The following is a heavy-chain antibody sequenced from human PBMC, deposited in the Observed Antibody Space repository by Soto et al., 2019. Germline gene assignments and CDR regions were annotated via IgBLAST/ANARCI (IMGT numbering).Heavy chain of an antibody. D-gene: IGHD4-17*01. Sequence: PGGSLRLSCAASGFTFSSYSMNWVRQAPGKGLEWVSSISSSSSYIYYADSVKGRFTISRDNAKNSLYLQMNSLRAEDTAVYYCARDSPRTDYDCDYWGQGNLVTVSS. J-gene: IGHJ4*02. CDR2: ISSSSSYI. CDR1: GFTFSSYS. CDR3: ARDSPRTDYDCDY. V-gene: IGHV3-21*01.